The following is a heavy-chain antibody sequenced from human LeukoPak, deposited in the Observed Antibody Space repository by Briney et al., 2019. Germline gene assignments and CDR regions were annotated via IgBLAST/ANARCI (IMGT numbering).Heavy chain of an antibody. V-gene: IGHV3-30*02. J-gene: IGHJ4*02. CDR3: VFGVRGIIPNPFDY. CDR1: GFTFSSYG. Sequence: GGSLRLSCAASGFTFSSYGMHWVRQAPGKGLEWVAFIRYDGSNKYYADSVKVRFTISRDNSKNTLYLQMNSLRAEDTAVYYCVFGVRGIIPNPFDYWGQGTLVTVSS. CDR2: IRYDGSNK. D-gene: IGHD3-10*01.